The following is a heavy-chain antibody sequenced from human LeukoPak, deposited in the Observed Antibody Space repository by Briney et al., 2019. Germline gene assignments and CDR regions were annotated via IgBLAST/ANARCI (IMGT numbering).Heavy chain of an antibody. CDR3: ARDPYCSSTSCYDHFDY. Sequence: GGSLRLSCAASGFTFSSYAMHWVRQAPGKGLEWVAVISYDGSNKYYADSVKGRFTISRDNSKNTLYLQMNSLRAEDTAVYYCARDPYCSSTSCYDHFDYWGQGTLVTVSS. J-gene: IGHJ4*02. V-gene: IGHV3-30*04. CDR2: ISYDGSNK. D-gene: IGHD2-2*01. CDR1: GFTFSSYA.